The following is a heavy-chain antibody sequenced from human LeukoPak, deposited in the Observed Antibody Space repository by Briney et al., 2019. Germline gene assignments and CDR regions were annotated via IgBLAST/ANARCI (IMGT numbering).Heavy chain of an antibody. V-gene: IGHV3-23*01. J-gene: IGHJ4*02. D-gene: IGHD2-21*01. CDR1: RFTLQNYA. CDR3: AECLLSGDSPIFDS. CDR2: ISDSGGST. Sequence: PGGSLRLSCTASRFTLQNYAMSWVRQAPGKGLEFVSGISDSGGSTYYADSVKGRFTISRDNSKNMLYLQMNSLRAEDTALYYCAECLLSGDSPIFDSWAQGTLVTVSS.